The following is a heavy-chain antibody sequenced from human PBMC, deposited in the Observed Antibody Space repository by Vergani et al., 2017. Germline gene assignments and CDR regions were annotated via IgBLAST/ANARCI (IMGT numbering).Heavy chain of an antibody. CDR2: ISWNSGSI. CDR3: AKDGVYCGIAKNYFDY. D-gene: IGHD2-21*01. J-gene: IGHJ4*02. CDR1: GFTFSSYA. V-gene: IGHV3-9*01. Sequence: EVQLLESGGGLVQPGGSLRLSCAASGFTFSSYAMSWVRQAPGKGLEWVSGISWNSGSIGYADSVKGRFTISRDNAKNSLYLQMNSLRAEDTALYYCAKDGVYCGIAKNYFDYWGQGTLVTVSS.